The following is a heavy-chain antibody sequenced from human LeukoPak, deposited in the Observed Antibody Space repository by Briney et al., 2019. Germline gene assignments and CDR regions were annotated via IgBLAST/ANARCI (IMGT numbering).Heavy chain of an antibody. D-gene: IGHD6-13*01. CDR1: GFTFRSYA. Sequence: PGGSLRLSCAASGFTFRSYAMHWVRQAPGKGVEWGAVISYDGSNKYYADSVKGRFTISRDNSKTTLYLQMNSLRAEDTAVYYCARDLGYRQLEYAFDIWGQGTMVTVSS. J-gene: IGHJ3*02. CDR2: ISYDGSNK. V-gene: IGHV3-30-3*01. CDR3: ARDLGYRQLEYAFDI.